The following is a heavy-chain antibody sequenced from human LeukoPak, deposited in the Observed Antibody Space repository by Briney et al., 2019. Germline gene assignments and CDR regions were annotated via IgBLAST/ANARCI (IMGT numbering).Heavy chain of an antibody. CDR1: GFTFSDYY. V-gene: IGHV3-11*04. J-gene: IGHJ4*02. CDR2: ISSSGSTM. CDR3: AVGYYDFWSGYLGN. Sequence: GGSLRLSCAASGFTFSDYYMSWIRQAPGKGLEWVSYISSSGSTMYYADSVKGRFTISRDNAKNSLYLQMNSLRAEDTAVYYCAVGYYDFWSGYLGNWGQGTLVTVSS. D-gene: IGHD3-3*01.